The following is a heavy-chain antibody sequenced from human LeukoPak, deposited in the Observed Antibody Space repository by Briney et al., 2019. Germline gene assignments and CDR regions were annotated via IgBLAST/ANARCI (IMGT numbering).Heavy chain of an antibody. Sequence: ASVKVSCKASGYTFTTYAMNWVRQAPGQGLEWMGWINTNTGNPTYAQGFTGRFVFSLDTSVSTAYLQISSLRAEDTAVYYCARMYYDSSGYYSPDYWGQGTLVTVSS. V-gene: IGHV7-4-1*02. J-gene: IGHJ4*02. CDR2: INTNTGNP. CDR1: GYTFTTYA. CDR3: ARMYYDSSGYYSPDY. D-gene: IGHD3-22*01.